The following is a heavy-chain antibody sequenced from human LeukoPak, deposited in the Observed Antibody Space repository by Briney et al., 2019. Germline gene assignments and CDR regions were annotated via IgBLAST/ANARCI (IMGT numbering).Heavy chain of an antibody. CDR3: AKEGAASSGWYGDAFDI. CDR2: ISGSGSST. V-gene: IGHV3-23*01. CDR1: GFPFCNYA. Sequence: PGGALRPSCATPGFPFCNYATRWGRPAPGEGVGWVSAISGSGSSTYYADSVKGRFTISRDNSKNTLYLQMNSLRAEDTAVYYCAKEGAASSGWYGDAFDIWGQGTMVTVSS. J-gene: IGHJ3*02. D-gene: IGHD6-19*01.